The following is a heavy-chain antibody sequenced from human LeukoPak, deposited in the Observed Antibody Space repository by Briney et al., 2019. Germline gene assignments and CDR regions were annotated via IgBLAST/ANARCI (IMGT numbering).Heavy chain of an antibody. D-gene: IGHD3-3*01. Sequence: PSETLSLTCAVYGGSFSGYYWSWIRQPPGKGLEWIGEINHSGSTNYNPSLKSRVTISVDTSKNQFSLKLSSVTAADTAVYYCASRSGYPASTPVGYWGQGTLVTVSS. CDR2: INHSGST. J-gene: IGHJ4*02. CDR1: GGSFSGYY. V-gene: IGHV4-34*01. CDR3: ASRSGYPASTPVGY.